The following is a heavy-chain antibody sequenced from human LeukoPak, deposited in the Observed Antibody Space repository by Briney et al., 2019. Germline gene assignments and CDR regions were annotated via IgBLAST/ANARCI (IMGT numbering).Heavy chain of an antibody. CDR2: INPNSGGT. CDR3: ARGERYCTNGVCFGRAFDI. Sequence: APVKVSCKASGYTFTGYYMHWVRQAPGQGLEWMGWINPNSGGTNYAQKFQGRVTMTRDTSISTAYMELSRLRSDDTAVYYCARGERYCTNGVCFGRAFDIWGQGTMVTVSS. V-gene: IGHV1-2*02. CDR1: GYTFTGYY. J-gene: IGHJ3*02. D-gene: IGHD2-8*01.